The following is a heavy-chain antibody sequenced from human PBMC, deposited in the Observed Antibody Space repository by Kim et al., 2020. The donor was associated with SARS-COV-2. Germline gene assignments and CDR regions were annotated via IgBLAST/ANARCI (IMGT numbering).Heavy chain of an antibody. CDR1: GGSISSYY. CDR3: ARALGVIWFDP. CDR2: IYYSGST. Sequence: SETLSLTYTVSGGSISSYYWSWIRQPPGKGLEWIGYIYYSGSTNYNPSLKSRVTISVDTSKNQFSLKLSSVTAADTAVYYCARALGVIWFDPWGQGTLVTVSS. D-gene: IGHD2-21*01. V-gene: IGHV4-59*01. J-gene: IGHJ5*02.